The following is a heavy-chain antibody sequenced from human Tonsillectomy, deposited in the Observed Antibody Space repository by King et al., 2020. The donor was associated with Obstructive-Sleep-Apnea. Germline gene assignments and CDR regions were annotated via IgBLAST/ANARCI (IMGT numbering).Heavy chain of an antibody. Sequence: LQLQESGPGLVKPSETLSLTCTVSGGSISSSSYYWGWIRQPPGKGLEWIGSIYYSGSTYYNPSLKSRVTISVDTSKNQFSLKLSSVTAADTAVYYCAGDVRITMIVVVMGPGEFDYWGQGTLVTVSS. CDR1: GGSISSSSYY. CDR3: AGDVRITMIVVVMGPGEFDY. V-gene: IGHV4-39*07. D-gene: IGHD3-22*01. CDR2: IYYSGST. J-gene: IGHJ4*02.